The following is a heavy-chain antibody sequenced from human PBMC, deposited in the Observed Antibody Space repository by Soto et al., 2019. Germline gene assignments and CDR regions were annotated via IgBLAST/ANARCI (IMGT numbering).Heavy chain of an antibody. CDR2: INHSGST. Sequence: QVQLQQWGAGLLKPSETLSLTCAVYGGSFSGYYWSWIRQPPGKGLEWIGEINHSGSTNYNPSLKSRVTISVDTSKNQFSLKLSSLTAADTAVYYCARGGPAADYFDYWGQGTLVTVSS. CDR1: GGSFSGYY. V-gene: IGHV4-34*01. CDR3: ARGGPAADYFDY. D-gene: IGHD2-2*01. J-gene: IGHJ4*02.